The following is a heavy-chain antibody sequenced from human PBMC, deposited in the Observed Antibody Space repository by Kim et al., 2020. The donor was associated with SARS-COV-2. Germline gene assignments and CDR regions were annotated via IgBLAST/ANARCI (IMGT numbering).Heavy chain of an antibody. CDR3: AREGQSSGRAGSCDY. CDR2: ISADETNK. D-gene: IGHD6-25*01. Sequence: GWSLRLSCAGSGFTFGNTHMHWVRQAPGKGLEWVALISADETNKNYVDSVKGRFTVSRDNSKNTLYLQIDSLRGEDTAVYYCAREGQSSGRAGSCDYWG. V-gene: IGHV3-30*03. CDR1: GFTFGNTH. J-gene: IGHJ4*01.